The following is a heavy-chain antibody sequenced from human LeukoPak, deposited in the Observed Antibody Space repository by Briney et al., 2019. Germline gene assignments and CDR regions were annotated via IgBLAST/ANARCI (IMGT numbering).Heavy chain of an antibody. D-gene: IGHD3-10*01. Sequence: GGSLRLSCAASGFTFKRYAMHWVRPAPGKGLEWVTIMSYDGNFAYYSDSVKGRFTISRDNSNDTLYLQLNSLRADDTAIYYCARGRSVYGSGSYSDYWGQGTLVTVSS. CDR2: MSYDGNFA. J-gene: IGHJ4*02. V-gene: IGHV3-30*04. CDR3: ARGRSVYGSGSYSDY. CDR1: GFTFKRYA.